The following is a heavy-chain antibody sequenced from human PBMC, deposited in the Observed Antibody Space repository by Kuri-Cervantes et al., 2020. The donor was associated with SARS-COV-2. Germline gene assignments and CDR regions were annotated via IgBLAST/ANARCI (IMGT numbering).Heavy chain of an antibody. CDR2: ISSSSSYI. J-gene: IGHJ4*02. Sequence: GESLKISCAASGFTFSSYSMNWVRQAPGKGLEWVSSISSSSSYIYYADSVKGRFTISRDNAKNSLYLQMNSLRAEDTAVYYCARHSWYSSSPYDYWGQGTLVTVSS. V-gene: IGHV3-21*01. CDR1: GFTFSSYS. D-gene: IGHD6-6*01. CDR3: ARHSWYSSSPYDY.